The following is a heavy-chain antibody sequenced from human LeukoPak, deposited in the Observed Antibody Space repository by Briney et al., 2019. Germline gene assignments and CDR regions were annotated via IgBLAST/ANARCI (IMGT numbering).Heavy chain of an antibody. CDR2: INHSGST. CDR1: GGSFSGYY. Sequence: SETLSLTRAVYGGSFSGYYWSWIRQPPGKGLEWIGEINHSGSTNYNPSLKSRVTISVDTSKNQFSLKLSSVTAADTAVYYCARRRGVTSKNWFDPWGQGTLVTVSS. J-gene: IGHJ5*02. CDR3: ARRRGVTSKNWFDP. D-gene: IGHD3-10*01. V-gene: IGHV4-34*01.